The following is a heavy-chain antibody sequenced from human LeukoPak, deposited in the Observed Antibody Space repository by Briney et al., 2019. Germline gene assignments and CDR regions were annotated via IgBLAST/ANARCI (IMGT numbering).Heavy chain of an antibody. V-gene: IGHV3-21*01. Sequence: PGGSLRLSCAASGFTFSSCGFNWVRQAPGKGLEWVSSIGPTGTDRYYADSVRGRFTISRDNAKNSMYLQMDSLRDEDTAVYYCATETIGRHYDYWGRRTLLTVSS. CDR2: IGPTGTDR. D-gene: IGHD1-14*01. CDR3: ATETIGRHYDY. CDR1: GFTFSSCG. J-gene: IGHJ4*02.